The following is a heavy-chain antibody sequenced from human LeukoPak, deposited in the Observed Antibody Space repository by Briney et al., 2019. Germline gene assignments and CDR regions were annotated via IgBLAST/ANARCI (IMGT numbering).Heavy chain of an antibody. J-gene: IGHJ6*03. D-gene: IGHD6-19*01. CDR2: ISAYNGST. CDR1: GYTFTSYG. Sequence: GASVKVSCKASGYTFTSYGISWVRQAPGQGLEWMGWISAYNGSTNYAQKLQGRVTMTTDTSTSTAYMELRSLRSDDTAVYYCARAVRSSGWYWYYYYYMDVWGKGTTVTVSS. V-gene: IGHV1-18*01. CDR3: ARAVRSSGWYWYYYYYMDV.